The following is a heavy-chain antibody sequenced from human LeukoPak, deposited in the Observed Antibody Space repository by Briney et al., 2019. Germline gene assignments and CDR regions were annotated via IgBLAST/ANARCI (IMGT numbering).Heavy chain of an antibody. Sequence: PSETLSLTCAVYGGSFSGYYLTWIRQSPGKGLEWIGEINHSGSITYNPSLESRVTISVDTSKNQFSLKLSSVTAADTAVYYCALGYCSSTSCYTSLDYWGQGTLVTVSS. CDR3: ALGYCSSTSCYTSLDY. CDR1: GGSFSGYY. J-gene: IGHJ4*02. CDR2: INHSGSI. V-gene: IGHV4-34*01. D-gene: IGHD2-2*02.